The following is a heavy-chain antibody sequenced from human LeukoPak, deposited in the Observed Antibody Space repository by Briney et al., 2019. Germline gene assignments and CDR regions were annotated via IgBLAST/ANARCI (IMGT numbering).Heavy chain of an antibody. CDR2: ISYDGSNK. CDR3: AKAVLLWFGDPEGYAFDI. Sequence: QPGRSLRLSCAASGFTFSSYAMHWVRQAPGKGLKWVAVISYDGSNKYYADSVKGRFTISRDNSKNTLYLQMNSLRAEDTAVYYCAKAVLLWFGDPEGYAFDIWGQGTMVTVSS. V-gene: IGHV3-30-3*01. J-gene: IGHJ3*02. CDR1: GFTFSSYA. D-gene: IGHD3-10*01.